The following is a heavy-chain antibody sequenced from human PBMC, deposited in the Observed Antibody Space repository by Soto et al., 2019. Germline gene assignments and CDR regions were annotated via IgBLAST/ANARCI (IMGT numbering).Heavy chain of an antibody. V-gene: IGHV4-4*02. CDR1: GDSISSDKW. Sequence: QVQLQESGPGLVKPSGTLSLTCAVSGDSISSDKWRSWVRQPPGKGLEWIGEIYHSGRTNCNPSLKSRVTISVEKSKNQFSLELSSMNAADTAVYYCARGGDWKFDYWGQGSLVTVSS. CDR2: IYHSGRT. J-gene: IGHJ4*02. D-gene: IGHD2-21*02. CDR3: ARGGDWKFDY.